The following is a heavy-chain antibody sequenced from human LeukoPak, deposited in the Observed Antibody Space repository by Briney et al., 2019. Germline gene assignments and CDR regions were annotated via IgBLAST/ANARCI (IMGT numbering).Heavy chain of an antibody. CDR1: GYTFTSYY. J-gene: IGHJ5*02. Sequence: ASVKVSCKASGYTFTSYYMHWVRQAPGQGLEWMGIINPSGGSTSYAQKFQGRVTMTRDMSTSTVYMELSSLRSEDTAVYYCALTYSSGWYSYNWFDPWGQGTLVTVSS. V-gene: IGHV1-46*01. D-gene: IGHD6-19*01. CDR2: INPSGGST. CDR3: ALTYSSGWYSYNWFDP.